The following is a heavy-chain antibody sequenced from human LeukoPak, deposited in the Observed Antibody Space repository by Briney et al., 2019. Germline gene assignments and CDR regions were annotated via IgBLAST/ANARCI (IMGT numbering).Heavy chain of an antibody. V-gene: IGHV3-23*01. J-gene: IGHJ4*02. CDR2: ISGSGGST. CDR1: GFTFSSYA. Sequence: PGGSLRLSCAASGFTFSSYAMSWVRQAPGKGLEWVSAISGSGGSTYYADSVKGRFTISRDNSKNTLYLQMNSLRAEDTAVYYCANSPGSGWSGFDYWGQGTLVTVSS. D-gene: IGHD6-19*01. CDR3: ANSPGSGWSGFDY.